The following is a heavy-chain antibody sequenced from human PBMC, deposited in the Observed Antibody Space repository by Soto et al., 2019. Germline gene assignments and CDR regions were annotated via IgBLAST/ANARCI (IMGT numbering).Heavy chain of an antibody. Sequence: HPGGSLRLSCAASGFTFSSYAMSWVRQAPGKGLEWVSAISGSGGSTYYADSVKGRFTISRDNSKNTLYLQMNSLRAEDTAVYYCAKEPPSSGWPRYDAFDIWGQGTMVTVSS. CDR1: GFTFSSYA. CDR2: ISGSGGST. CDR3: AKEPPSSGWPRYDAFDI. V-gene: IGHV3-23*01. J-gene: IGHJ3*02. D-gene: IGHD6-19*01.